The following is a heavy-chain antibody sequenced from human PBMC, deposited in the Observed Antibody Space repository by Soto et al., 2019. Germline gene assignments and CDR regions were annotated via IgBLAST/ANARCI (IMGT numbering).Heavy chain of an antibody. J-gene: IGHJ3*01. V-gene: IGHV3-21*01. CDR2: ISSGSDYI. CDR1: GFTFSSYS. Sequence: EVQLVESGGGLVKPGGSLRLSCAASGFTFSSYSMNWVRQAPGNGLEWVSSISSGSDYIFYADSVKGRFTISRDNAKNSLFLQMNSLTAEDTAVYYCARSPVGDAFNVWGRGTVVTVSS. CDR3: ARSPVGDAFNV.